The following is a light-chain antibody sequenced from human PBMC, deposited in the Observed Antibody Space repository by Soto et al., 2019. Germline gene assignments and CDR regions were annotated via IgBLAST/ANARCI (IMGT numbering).Light chain of an antibody. V-gene: IGKV1-27*01. Sequence: DIQMTQSPSSLSASVGDRVTITCRASQDINNYLAWYQQKPGKVPKLLIYAASTLQSGVPSRFSGSGSGTEFPLTISSLQPEDVGTYYCQKYNSAPLTFGGGTKVEIK. CDR3: QKYNSAPLT. J-gene: IGKJ4*01. CDR2: AAS. CDR1: QDINNY.